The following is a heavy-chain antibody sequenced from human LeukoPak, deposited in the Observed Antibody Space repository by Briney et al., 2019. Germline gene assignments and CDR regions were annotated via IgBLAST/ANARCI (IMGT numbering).Heavy chain of an antibody. J-gene: IGHJ4*02. CDR1: GFTFSSYA. V-gene: IGHV3-30-3*01. CDR2: ISYDGSNK. Sequence: PGGSLRLSCAASGFTFSSYAMHWVRQAPGKGLEWVAVISYDGSNKYYADSVKGRFTISRDNSKNTLYLQMNSLRAEDTAVYYCARDLLDEATVTTFDYWGQGTLVTVSS. D-gene: IGHD4-17*01. CDR3: ARDLLDEATVTTFDY.